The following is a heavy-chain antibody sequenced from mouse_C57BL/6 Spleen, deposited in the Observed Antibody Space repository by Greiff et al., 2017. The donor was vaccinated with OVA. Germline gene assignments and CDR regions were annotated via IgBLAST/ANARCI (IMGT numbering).Heavy chain of an antibody. V-gene: IGHV5-4*03. CDR3: ARAYGYDGFAY. J-gene: IGHJ3*01. Sequence: EVMLVESGGGLVKPGGSLKLSCAASGFTFSSYAMSWVRQTPEKRLEWVATISDGGSYTYYPDNVKGRFPISRDNAKNNLYLQMSHLKSEDTAMYYCARAYGYDGFAYWGKGTLVTVSA. D-gene: IGHD2-2*01. CDR2: ISDGGSYT. CDR1: GFTFSSYA.